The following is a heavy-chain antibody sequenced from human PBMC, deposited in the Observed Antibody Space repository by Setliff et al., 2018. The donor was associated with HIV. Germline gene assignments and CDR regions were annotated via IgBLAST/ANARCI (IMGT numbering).Heavy chain of an antibody. D-gene: IGHD6-19*01. CDR2: INHSGRT. CDR1: GFNFDDYA. V-gene: IGHV4-34*01. CDR3: ARGVRDNSGWSSYYFDY. Sequence: GSLRLSCAAFGFNFDDYAMNWVRQAPGKGLEWIGDINHSGRTNYNPSLESRVTTSVDTSKKQFSLRLTSVTAADTAVYYCARGVRDNSGWSSYYFDYWGQGTLVTVSS. J-gene: IGHJ4*02.